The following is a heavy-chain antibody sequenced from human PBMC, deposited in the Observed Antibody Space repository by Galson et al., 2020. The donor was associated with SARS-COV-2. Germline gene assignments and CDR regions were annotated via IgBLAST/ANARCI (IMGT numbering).Heavy chain of an antibody. CDR1: GYTFTAYY. V-gene: IGHV1-2*04. Sequence: ASVKLSCKTSGYTFTAYYIHWVRQAPGQGLEWMGWINPNTGGTNYAQKFQGWVTMTRDTSISTAYMALRRLKSDDTAVYYCARETEMATFSYVGYWGQGTLVTVSS. J-gene: IGHJ4*02. D-gene: IGHD5-12*01. CDR3: ARETEMATFSYVGY. CDR2: INPNTGGT.